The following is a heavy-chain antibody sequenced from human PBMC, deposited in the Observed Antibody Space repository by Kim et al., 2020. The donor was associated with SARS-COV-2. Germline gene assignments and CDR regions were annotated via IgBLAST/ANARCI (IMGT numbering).Heavy chain of an antibody. J-gene: IGHJ6*02. V-gene: IGHV3-21*01. CDR3: ARDYYYYYGMDV. Sequence: YDESAVHGRFTNARDNAKNSLYRKMNSLRAEDTAVYYCARDYYYYYGMDVWGQGTTVTVSS.